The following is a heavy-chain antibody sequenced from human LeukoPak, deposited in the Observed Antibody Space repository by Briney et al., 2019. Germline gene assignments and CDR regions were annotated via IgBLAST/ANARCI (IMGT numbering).Heavy chain of an antibody. J-gene: IGHJ5*02. V-gene: IGHV1-69*06. D-gene: IGHD3-10*01. CDR2: IIPILGTA. Sequence: ASVKVSCKASGVNFRSYIINWVRQAPGRGLEWMGGIIPILGTANYAPNFQGRITITADKATSTAYMELSSLRPEDTAVYYCARGFYYGSGSEGNWFDPWGQGTLVTVSS. CDR3: ARGFYYGSGSEGNWFDP. CDR1: GVNFRSYI.